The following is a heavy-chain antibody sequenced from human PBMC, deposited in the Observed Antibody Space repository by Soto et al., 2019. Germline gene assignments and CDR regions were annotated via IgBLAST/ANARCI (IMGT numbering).Heavy chain of an antibody. CDR1: GFTLSSYG. J-gene: IGHJ6*02. D-gene: IGHD1-26*01. CDR2: ISYDGSNK. V-gene: IGHV3-30*18. Sequence: QVQLVESGGGVVQPGRSLRLSFAASGFTLSSYGMHWVRQAPGKGLEWVAVISYDGSNKYYADSVKGRFTISRDHSKNTLCLPMNRRRAEDTAVYYCAKDLLGPGRAYGMDVWGQGTTVTVSS. CDR3: AKDLLGPGRAYGMDV.